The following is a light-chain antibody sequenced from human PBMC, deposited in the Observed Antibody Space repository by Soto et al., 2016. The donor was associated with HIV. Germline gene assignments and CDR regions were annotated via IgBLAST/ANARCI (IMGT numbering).Light chain of an antibody. CDR2: AAS. CDR1: QDISSW. V-gene: IGKV1-12*01. Sequence: DIQMTQSPSSVSASVGDTVTITCRASQDISSWLAWYQQKPGKAPNLLIYAASNLQSGVPSRFSGSGSGTDFTLTISSLQPEDFATYYCQQANGFPLLTFGGGTERWRSN. J-gene: IGKJ4*01. CDR3: QQANGFPLLT.